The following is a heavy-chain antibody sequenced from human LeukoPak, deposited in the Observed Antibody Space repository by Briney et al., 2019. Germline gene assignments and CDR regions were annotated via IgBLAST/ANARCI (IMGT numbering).Heavy chain of an antibody. V-gene: IGHV1-2*02. J-gene: IGHJ3*02. CDR1: GYTFTGYY. CDR2: INPNSGGT. Sequence: ASVKVSCKASGYTFTGYYMHWVRQAPGQGLEWMGWINPNSGGTNYAQKFQGRVTMTRDTSISTAYMELSRLRSDDTAVYYCARVVPAAIQDAFDTWGQGTMVTVSS. CDR3: ARVVPAAIQDAFDT. D-gene: IGHD2-2*02.